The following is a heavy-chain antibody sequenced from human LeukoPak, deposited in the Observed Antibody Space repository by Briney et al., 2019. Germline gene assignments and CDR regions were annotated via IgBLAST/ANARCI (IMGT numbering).Heavy chain of an antibody. V-gene: IGHV3-64*01. CDR3: AKVASGLVVITGWRRGHYYFDY. CDR2: ISSNGGST. CDR1: GFTFSSYA. D-gene: IGHD3-22*01. J-gene: IGHJ4*02. Sequence: SGGSLRLSCAASGFTFSSYAMHWVRQAPGKGLEYVSAISSNGGSTYYANSVKGRFTISRDNSKNTLYLQMGSLRAEDMAVYYCAKVASGLVVITGWRRGHYYFDYWGQGTLVTVSS.